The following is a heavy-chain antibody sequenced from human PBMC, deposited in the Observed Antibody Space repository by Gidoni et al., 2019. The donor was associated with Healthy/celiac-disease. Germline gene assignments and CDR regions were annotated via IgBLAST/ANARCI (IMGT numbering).Heavy chain of an antibody. V-gene: IGHV4-59*08. CDR1: GGSISSYY. D-gene: IGHD6-13*01. CDR2: IYYSGST. Sequence: QVQLQESGPGLVKPSETLSLTCTVSGGSISSYYWSWIRQPPGKGLEWIGYIYYSGSTNYNPSLKSRVTISVDTSKNQFSLKLSSVTAADTAVYYCARHGQQQLVRPGYWFDPWGQGTLVTVSS. CDR3: ARHGQQQLVRPGYWFDP. J-gene: IGHJ5*02.